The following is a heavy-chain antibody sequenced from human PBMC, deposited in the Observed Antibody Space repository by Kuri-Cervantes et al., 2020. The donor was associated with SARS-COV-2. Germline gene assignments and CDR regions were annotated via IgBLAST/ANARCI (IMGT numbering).Heavy chain of an antibody. V-gene: IGHV4-59*08. D-gene: IGHD2-15*01. CDR1: GGSISSYY. Sequence: GSLRLSCTVSGGSISSYYWSWIRQPPGKGLEWIGEINHSGSTNYNPSLKSRVTISVDTSKNQFSLKLSSVTAADTAVYYCARLLGYCSGGSCYSWFDPWGQGTLVTVSS. J-gene: IGHJ5*02. CDR2: INHSGST. CDR3: ARLLGYCSGGSCYSWFDP.